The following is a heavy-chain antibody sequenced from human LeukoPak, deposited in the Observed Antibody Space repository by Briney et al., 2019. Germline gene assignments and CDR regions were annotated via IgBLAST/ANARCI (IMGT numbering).Heavy chain of an antibody. D-gene: IGHD3-22*01. CDR3: ARVAAWDSSGYLFDY. CDR1: GRTFSSYW. J-gene: IGHJ4*02. V-gene: IGHV3-74*01. Sequence: GGSLRLSCAASGRTFSSYWMHWVRQAPGKGLVWVSRINSDGSSTSYADSVKGRFTISRENAKNTLYLQMNSLRAEDTAVYYCARVAAWDSSGYLFDYWGQGTLVTVSS. CDR2: INSDGSST.